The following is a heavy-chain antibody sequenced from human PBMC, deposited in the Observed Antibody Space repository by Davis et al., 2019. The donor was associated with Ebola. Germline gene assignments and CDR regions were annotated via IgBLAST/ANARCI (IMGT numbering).Heavy chain of an antibody. CDR3: ASTALPYYYYGMDV. Sequence: GGSLRLSCAASGFTFSSYAMSWVRQAPGKGLEWVSAISGSGGSTYYADSVKGRFTISRDNSKNTLYLQMNSLRAEDTAVYYCASTALPYYYYGMDVWGQGTTVTVSS. D-gene: IGHD2-21*02. CDR2: ISGSGGST. V-gene: IGHV3-23*01. J-gene: IGHJ6*02. CDR1: GFTFSSYA.